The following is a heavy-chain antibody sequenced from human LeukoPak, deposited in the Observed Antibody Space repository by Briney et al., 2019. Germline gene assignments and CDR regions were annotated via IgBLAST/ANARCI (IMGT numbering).Heavy chain of an antibody. CDR1: GYSFSHYW. J-gene: IGHJ4*02. D-gene: IGHD6-19*01. Sequence: GESLSLSCAGSGYSFSHYWIGWVRQMPGKGLEWVGIIYRDDGDTTYRQSVKGHVTISADKAKNPPYLQWDSLKASDTGMYYCGRQVLRSSSGWKFGYWGQGTLVTVSS. V-gene: IGHV5-51*01. CDR2: IYRDDGDT. CDR3: GRQVLRSSSGWKFGY.